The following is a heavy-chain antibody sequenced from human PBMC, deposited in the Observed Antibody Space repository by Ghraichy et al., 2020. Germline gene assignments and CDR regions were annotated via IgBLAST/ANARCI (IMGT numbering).Heavy chain of an antibody. V-gene: IGHV1-46*01. CDR3: ASGEFYGGNWWLGGQTLEFDY. CDR2: INPSGGST. D-gene: IGHD4-23*01. CDR1: GYTFTSYY. Sequence: ASVKVSCKASGYTFTSYYMHWVRQAPGQGLEWMGIINPSGGSTSYAQKFQGRVTMTRDTSTSTVYMELSSLRSEDTAVYYCASGEFYGGNWWLGGQTLEFDYWGQGTLVTVSS. J-gene: IGHJ4*02.